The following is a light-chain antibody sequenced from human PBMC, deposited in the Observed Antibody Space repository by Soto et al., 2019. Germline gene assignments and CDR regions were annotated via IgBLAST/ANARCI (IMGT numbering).Light chain of an antibody. CDR2: DAS. CDR3: QQYDNLICT. V-gene: IGKV1-33*01. Sequence: DIKMTQSPSSLSASIGDRVTITCQASHDISDYLNWYHQKPGKAPELLIYDASNLQTGVPSRFSGRGSGTNFFLTISGLQPEYIGTYYCQQYDNLICTFGPGTKV. CDR1: HDISDY. J-gene: IGKJ3*01.